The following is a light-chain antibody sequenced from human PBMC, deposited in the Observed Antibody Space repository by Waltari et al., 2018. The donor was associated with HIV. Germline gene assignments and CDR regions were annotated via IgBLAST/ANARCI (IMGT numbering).Light chain of an antibody. J-gene: IGLJ3*02. Sequence: QLVLTQSPSASASLGASVKFTCTLSSGHSNYDIAWHQQQPEKGPRYLMKLNREGGHSKGGGIPDRFACSISGAERYLAISSLQSEDEADYYCQTWDTGIRVFGGGTKLTVL. CDR2: LNREGGH. CDR1: SGHSNYD. V-gene: IGLV4-69*01. CDR3: QTWDTGIRV.